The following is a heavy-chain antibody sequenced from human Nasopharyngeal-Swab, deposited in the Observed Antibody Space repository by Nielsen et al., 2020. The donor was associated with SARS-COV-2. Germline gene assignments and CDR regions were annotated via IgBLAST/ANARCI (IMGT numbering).Heavy chain of an antibody. D-gene: IGHD1-1*01. Sequence: AGSLRLSCAASGFTVSSNYMSWVRQAPGKGLEWVSVIYSGGSTYYADSVKGRFTISRDNSKNTLYLQMNSLRAEDTAVYYCARDGTGTTRKNGWFDPWGQGTLVTVSS. V-gene: IGHV3-66*01. CDR2: IYSGGST. CDR1: GFTVSSNY. CDR3: ARDGTGTTRKNGWFDP. J-gene: IGHJ5*02.